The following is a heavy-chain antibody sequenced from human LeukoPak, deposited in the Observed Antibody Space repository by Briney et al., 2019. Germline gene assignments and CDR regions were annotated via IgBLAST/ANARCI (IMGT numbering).Heavy chain of an antibody. CDR3: AGDGRKTYYYDSSGYPGGY. CDR2: INPSGGST. V-gene: IGHV1-46*01. CDR1: GYTFTSYY. D-gene: IGHD3-22*01. Sequence: ASVKVSCKASGYTFTSYYMHWVRQAPGQGLEWMGIINPSGGSTSYAQKFQGRVTMTRDTSTSTVYMELSSLRSEDTAVYYCAGDGRKTYYYDSSGYPGGYWGQGTLVTVSS. J-gene: IGHJ4*02.